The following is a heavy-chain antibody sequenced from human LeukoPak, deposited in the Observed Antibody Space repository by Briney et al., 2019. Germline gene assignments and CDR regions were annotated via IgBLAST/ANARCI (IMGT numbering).Heavy chain of an antibody. CDR1: GYTFTSYS. CDR3: ARGYSSGWYFLGY. CDR2: IDLGGGST. V-gene: IGHV1-46*01. Sequence: ASVKVSCKASGYTFTSYSVHWVRQGPGQGLEWMGVIDLGGGSTTYAQNFHNRVTMTSDTSTSTVYMGLSSLISDDTAVYYCARGYSSGWYFLGYWDQGTQVTVSS. J-gene: IGHJ4*02. D-gene: IGHD6-19*01.